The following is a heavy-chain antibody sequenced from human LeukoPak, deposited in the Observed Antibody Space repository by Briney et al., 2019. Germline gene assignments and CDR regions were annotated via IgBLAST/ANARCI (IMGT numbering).Heavy chain of an antibody. Sequence: PSETLSLTCSVSGGSLTNYYWGWIRQPPGKGLEFIGYIHSDGTTNYDSSLQSRVAISSDTSKIQFSLRLYSVPAADTARYCFARLNFRGVEALHFDSWGQGTLVTVSS. V-gene: IGHV4-4*09. D-gene: IGHD2-15*01. CDR1: GGSLTNYY. CDR2: IHSDGTT. CDR3: ARLNFRGVEALHFDS. J-gene: IGHJ4*02.